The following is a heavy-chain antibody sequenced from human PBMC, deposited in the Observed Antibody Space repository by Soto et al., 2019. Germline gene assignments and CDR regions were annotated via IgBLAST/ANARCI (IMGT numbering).Heavy chain of an antibody. J-gene: IGHJ4*02. CDR3: ARTVSGSYYGYFDY. D-gene: IGHD1-26*01. CDR2: IYYSGST. V-gene: IGHV4-59*01. CDR1: GGSISSYY. Sequence: PSETLSLTCTVSGGSISSYYWSWIRQPPGKGLEWIGYIYYSGSTNYNPSLKSRVTISVDTSKNQFSLKLSSVTAADTAVYYCARTVSGSYYGYFDYWGQGTLVTVPQ.